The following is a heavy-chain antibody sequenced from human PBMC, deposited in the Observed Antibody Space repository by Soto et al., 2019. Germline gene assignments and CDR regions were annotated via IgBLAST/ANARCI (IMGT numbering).Heavy chain of an antibody. D-gene: IGHD3-10*01. CDR2: IYYSGST. J-gene: IGHJ5*02. V-gene: IGHV4-59*08. Sequence: PSETLSLTCTVSGGAISSYYWSWIRQPPGKGLEWIGYIYYSGSTNYNPSLKSRVTISVDTSKNQFSLKLSSVTAADTAVYYCARHATAYYSNSASTGFDTCGQGTLLTISS. CDR3: ARHATAYYSNSASTGFDT. CDR1: GGAISSYY.